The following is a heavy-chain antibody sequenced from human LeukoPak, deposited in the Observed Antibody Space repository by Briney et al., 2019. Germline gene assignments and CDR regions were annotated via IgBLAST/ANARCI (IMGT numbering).Heavy chain of an antibody. CDR1: GGTLSSYA. V-gene: IGHV1-2*02. D-gene: IGHD6-13*01. Sequence: GASVKVSCKASGGTLSSYAISWVRQAPGQGLEWMGWINANTGGTKYAQKFQGRLTMNRDTSINTAYMELSSLRSDGTAVYYCARDHSRSWFFGYWGQGTLVTVSS. CDR3: ARDHSRSWFFGY. J-gene: IGHJ4*02. CDR2: INANTGGT.